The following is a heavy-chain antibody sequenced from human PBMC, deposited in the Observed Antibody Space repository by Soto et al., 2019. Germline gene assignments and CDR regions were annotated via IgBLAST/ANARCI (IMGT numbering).Heavy chain of an antibody. V-gene: IGHV1-18*01. CDR1: GYTFTSYG. Sequence: ASVKVSCKASGYTFTSYGISWVRQAPGQGLEWMGWISAYNGNTNYAQKLQGRVTMTTDTSTSTAYMELRSLRPDDTAVYYCAREKGYSSGYYYYGMDVWGQGTTVPVSS. CDR2: ISAYNGNT. J-gene: IGHJ6*02. CDR3: AREKGYSSGYYYYGMDV. D-gene: IGHD3-10*01.